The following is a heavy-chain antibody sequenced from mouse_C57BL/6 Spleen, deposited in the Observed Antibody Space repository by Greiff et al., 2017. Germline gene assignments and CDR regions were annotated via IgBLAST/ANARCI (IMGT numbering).Heavy chain of an antibody. D-gene: IGHD1-1*01. V-gene: IGHV1-59*01. J-gene: IGHJ1*03. CDR3: VTTVVAEGYFDV. CDR1: GYTFTSYW. Sequence: QVQLQQPGAELVRPGTSVKLSCKASGYTFTSYWMHWVKQRPGQGLEWIGVIDPSDSYTNYNQKFKGKATLTVDTSASTAYMQLSSLTSEDSAVYYCVTTVVAEGYFDVWGTGTTVTVSS. CDR2: IDPSDSYT.